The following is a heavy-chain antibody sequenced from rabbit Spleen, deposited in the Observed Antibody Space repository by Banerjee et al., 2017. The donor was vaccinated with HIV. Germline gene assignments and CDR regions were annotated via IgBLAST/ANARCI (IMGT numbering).Heavy chain of an antibody. CDR3: ARDSAGREDFDL. D-gene: IGHD4-2*01. CDR2: IDVVKYGTT. CDR1: GFSFSSTYY. V-gene: IGHV1S45*01. Sequence: QEQLVESGGGLVQPEGSLTLTCTASGFSFSSTYYMCWVRQAPGKGLEWIACIDVVKYGTTYYASWAKGRFTISKTSSTTVTLQMTRLTTADTATYFCARDSAGREDFDLWGPGTLVTVS. J-gene: IGHJ4*01.